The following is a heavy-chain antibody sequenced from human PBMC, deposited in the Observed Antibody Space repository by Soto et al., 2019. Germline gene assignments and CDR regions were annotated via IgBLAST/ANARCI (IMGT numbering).Heavy chain of an antibody. CDR1: GFTFSSYG. CDR2: ISYDGSNK. CDR3: VKESAPRVIFGPFDY. V-gene: IGHV3-30*18. J-gene: IGHJ4*02. Sequence: GGSLRLSCAASGFTFSSYGMHWVRQAPGKGLEWVAVISYDGSNKYYADSVKGRFTISRDNSKNTLYLQMNSLRAEDMAVYYCVKESAPRVIFGPFDYWGQGTLVTVSS. D-gene: IGHD3-9*01.